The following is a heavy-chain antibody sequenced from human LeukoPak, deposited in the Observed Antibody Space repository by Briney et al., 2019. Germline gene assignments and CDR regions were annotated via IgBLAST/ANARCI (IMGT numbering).Heavy chain of an antibody. D-gene: IGHD5-18*01. V-gene: IGHV4-39*02. CDR1: GGSISGSSYY. CDR3: ARALYGYLFDY. CDR2: IYYSGST. Sequence: SETLSLTCTVSGGSISGSSYYWGWIRQPPGKGLEWIGSIYYSGSTYYNPSLKSRVTISVDTSKNQFSLKLNSVTATDTAVYYCARALYGYLFDYWGQGTLVTVSS. J-gene: IGHJ4*02.